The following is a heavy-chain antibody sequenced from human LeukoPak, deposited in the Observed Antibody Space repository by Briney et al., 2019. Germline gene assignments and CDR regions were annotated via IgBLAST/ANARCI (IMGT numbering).Heavy chain of an antibody. V-gene: IGHV4-34*01. CDR2: INHSGSS. J-gene: IGHJ6*02. Sequence: SVTLSLTCAVYGGSFKGYYWSWMRQPPGKGVVGFGEINHSGSSNYNLSLKSGVTISVDTSKNQFSLKLSSVTAADTAVYYYARLKSAMGAYYYYYYGMDVWCQGTTVTDSS. CDR3: ARLKSAMGAYYYYYYGMDV. D-gene: IGHD3-16*01. CDR1: GGSFKGYY.